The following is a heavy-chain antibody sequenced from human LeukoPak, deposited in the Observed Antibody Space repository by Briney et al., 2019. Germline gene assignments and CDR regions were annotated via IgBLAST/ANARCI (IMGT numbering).Heavy chain of an antibody. Sequence: GGSLRLSCAASGFTFSSFPMSWVRQAPGKGLEWVSSISSSSSYIYYADSVKGRFTISRDNAKNSLYLQMNSLRAEDTAVYYCARVRTYYDFWSGYYSDAFDIWGQGTMVTVSS. J-gene: IGHJ3*02. CDR2: ISSSSSYI. CDR3: ARVRTYYDFWSGYYSDAFDI. CDR1: GFTFSSFP. V-gene: IGHV3-21*01. D-gene: IGHD3-3*01.